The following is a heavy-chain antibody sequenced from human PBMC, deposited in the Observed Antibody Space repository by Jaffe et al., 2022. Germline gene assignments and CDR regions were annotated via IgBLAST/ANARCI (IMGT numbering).Heavy chain of an antibody. J-gene: IGHJ6*03. V-gene: IGHV4-34*01. CDR3: ARGQGYGDYVDAYYYYYYMDV. CDR2: INHSGST. D-gene: IGHD4-17*01. Sequence: QVQLQQWGAGLLKPSETLSLTCAVYGGSFSGYYWSWIRQPPGKGLEWIGEINHSGSTNYNPSLKSRVTISVDTSKNQFSLKLSSVTAADTAVYYCARGQGYGDYVDAYYYYYYMDVWGKGTTVTVSS. CDR1: GGSFSGYY.